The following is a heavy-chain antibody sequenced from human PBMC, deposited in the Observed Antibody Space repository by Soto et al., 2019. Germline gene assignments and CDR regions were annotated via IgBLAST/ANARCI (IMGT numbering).Heavy chain of an antibody. D-gene: IGHD3-16*01. J-gene: IGHJ6*03. CDR3: ARAYFRDYYYYMDV. Sequence: QVQLVQSGAEVKKPGSSVKVSCKASGGTFSSYTISWVRQAPGQGLEWMGRIIPILGIANSAQKFQGRVTTTADKSTSTADMDLRRLRSEDTAVYYCARAYFRDYYYYMDVWGKGTTVTVSS. V-gene: IGHV1-69*02. CDR1: GGTFSSYT. CDR2: IIPILGIA.